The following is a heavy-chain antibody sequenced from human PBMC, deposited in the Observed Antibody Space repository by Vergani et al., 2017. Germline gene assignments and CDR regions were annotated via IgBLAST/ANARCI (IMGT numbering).Heavy chain of an antibody. J-gene: IGHJ4*02. CDR2: IYYSGST. Sequence: QVQLQESGPGLVKPSETLSLTCTVSGGSISSYYWSWIRQPPGKGLEWIGYIYYSGSTNYNPSLKSRVTISVDTSKNQFSLKLSSVTAADTAVYYCARQANYYDSSPLDYWGQGTLVTVSS. CDR1: GGSISSYY. D-gene: IGHD3-22*01. CDR3: ARQANYYDSSPLDY. V-gene: IGHV4-59*01.